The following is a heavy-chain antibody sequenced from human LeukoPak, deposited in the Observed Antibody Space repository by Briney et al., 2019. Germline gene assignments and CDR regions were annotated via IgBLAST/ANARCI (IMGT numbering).Heavy chain of an antibody. J-gene: IGHJ4*02. D-gene: IGHD3-22*01. CDR1: GGSISSGAYS. CDR3: ARVDSSGYYDY. Sequence: SETLSLTCAVSGGSISSGAYSWSWIRQPPGTGLEWIGYIYHSGSTYYNPSLKSRVTISVDRSKNHFSLKLSSVTAADTAVYYCARVDSSGYYDYWGQGTLVTVSS. CDR2: IYHSGST. V-gene: IGHV4-30-2*01.